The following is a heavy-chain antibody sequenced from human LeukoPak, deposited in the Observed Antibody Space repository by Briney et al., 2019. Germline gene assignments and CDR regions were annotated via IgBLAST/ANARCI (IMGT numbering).Heavy chain of an antibody. Sequence: SETQSLTCTVSGDSISNYYWSWIRQPPGKGLEWIGHVYYTGSPNYNPSLRSRVTISLDTSKNQFSLKLSSVTAADAAVYYCARGSITMVRGTHYYYYGMDVWGQGTTVTVSS. J-gene: IGHJ6*02. CDR1: GDSISNYY. CDR3: ARGSITMVRGTHYYYYGMDV. D-gene: IGHD3-10*01. CDR2: VYYTGSP. V-gene: IGHV4-59*01.